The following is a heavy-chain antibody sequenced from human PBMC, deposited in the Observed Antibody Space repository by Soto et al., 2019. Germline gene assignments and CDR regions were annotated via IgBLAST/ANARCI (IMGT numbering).Heavy chain of an antibody. Sequence: PGGSLRLSCAASGFTFSSYEMNWVRQAPGKGLEWVSYFSSSGSTIYYADSVKGRFTISRDNAKNSLYLQMNSLRAEDTAVYYCARAGTLYYDFWSGYFNWFDPWGQGTLVTVSS. D-gene: IGHD3-3*01. CDR1: GFTFSSYE. J-gene: IGHJ5*02. V-gene: IGHV3-48*03. CDR2: FSSSGSTI. CDR3: ARAGTLYYDFWSGYFNWFDP.